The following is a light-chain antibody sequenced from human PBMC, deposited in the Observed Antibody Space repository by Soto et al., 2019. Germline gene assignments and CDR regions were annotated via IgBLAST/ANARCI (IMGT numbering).Light chain of an antibody. CDR1: QSISSY. Sequence: DIQMTQYTSSLSAYVGDRVTITCRASQSISSYLNWYQQKPGKAPKLLIYAASSLQSGVPSRFSGSGSGTDFTLTISSLQPEDFATYYCQQSYSTPWTFGQGTKVDI. CDR2: AAS. V-gene: IGKV1-39*01. J-gene: IGKJ1*01. CDR3: QQSYSTPWT.